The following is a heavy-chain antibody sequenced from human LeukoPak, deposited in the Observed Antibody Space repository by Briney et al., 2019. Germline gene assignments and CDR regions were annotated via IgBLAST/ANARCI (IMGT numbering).Heavy chain of an antibody. CDR2: ISGSGGST. V-gene: IGHV3-23*01. CDR3: ANLVGATFKYYFDY. J-gene: IGHJ4*02. Sequence: PSETLSLTCAVYGGSFSGYYWSWVRQAPGKGLEWVSAISGSGGSTYYADSVKGRFTISRDNSKNTLYLQVNSLRAEDTAVYYCANLVGATFKYYFDYWGQGTLVTVSS. CDR1: GGSFSGYY. D-gene: IGHD1-26*01.